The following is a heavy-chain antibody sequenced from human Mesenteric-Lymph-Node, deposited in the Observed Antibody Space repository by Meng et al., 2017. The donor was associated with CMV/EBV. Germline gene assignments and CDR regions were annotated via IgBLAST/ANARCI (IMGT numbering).Heavy chain of an antibody. Sequence: GESLKISCAASGFTFSSYWMYWVRQAPGKGQVWVSRINSDGSSTSYADSVKGRFSISRDNAKNSLYLQMNSLRAEDTAVYYCARCQQLYSGLFDYWGQGTLVTVSS. D-gene: IGHD6-13*01. CDR3: ARCQQLYSGLFDY. CDR2: INSDGSST. V-gene: IGHV3-74*01. J-gene: IGHJ4*02. CDR1: GFTFSSYW.